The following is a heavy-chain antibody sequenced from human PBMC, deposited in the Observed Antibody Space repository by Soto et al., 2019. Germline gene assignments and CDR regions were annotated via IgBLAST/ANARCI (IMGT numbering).Heavy chain of an antibody. CDR3: ASRSSGWYFDY. CDR2: ISGSGGST. CDR1: GFTFSNYA. Sequence: EVQLLESGGGLVQPGGSLGVSCAASGFTFSNYAMNWVRQAPGKGLEWVSVISGSGGSTYYADSVKGRFTISRDNSKNTLYLQMNSLRAEDTAVYYCASRSSGWYFDYWGQGTLVTVSS. V-gene: IGHV3-23*01. J-gene: IGHJ4*02. D-gene: IGHD6-19*01.